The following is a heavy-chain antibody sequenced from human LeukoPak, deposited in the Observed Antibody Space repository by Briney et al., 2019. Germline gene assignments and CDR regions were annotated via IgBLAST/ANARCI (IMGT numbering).Heavy chain of an antibody. V-gene: IGHV3-23*01. CDR2: IRSNGATA. CDR1: GVSFSSFA. J-gene: IGHJ4*02. D-gene: IGHD1-1*01. CDR3: ARGQEFDDGVFDS. Sequence: GGSLRLSCAAPGVSFSSFAMTWVRQAPGKGLEWVSTIRSNGATAYNADSVKGRFTISRDNSKNTVYLQMNSLRVEDTAIYYCARGQEFDDGVFDSWGQGTLVTVSS.